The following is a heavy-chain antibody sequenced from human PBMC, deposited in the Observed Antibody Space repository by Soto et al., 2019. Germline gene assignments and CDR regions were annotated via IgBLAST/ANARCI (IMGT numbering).Heavy chain of an antibody. Sequence: ASVKVSCKASGYTFTGYHLYWVRQAPGQGLEWMGWINPNSGGTNYAQKFQGWVTMTRDTSISTAYMELSRLRSDDTAVYYCANSPYSPCYYDSSGYYYERDYYFDYWGQGTLVTVSS. D-gene: IGHD3-22*01. CDR1: GYTFTGYH. CDR2: INPNSGGT. V-gene: IGHV1-2*04. CDR3: ANSPYSPCYYDSSGYYYERDYYFDY. J-gene: IGHJ4*02.